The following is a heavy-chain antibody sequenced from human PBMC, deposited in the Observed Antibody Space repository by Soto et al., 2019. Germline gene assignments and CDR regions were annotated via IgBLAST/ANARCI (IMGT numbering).Heavy chain of an antibody. V-gene: IGHV3-74*01. D-gene: IGHD6-19*01. CDR3: ARAGPLPYSSEPFVY. CDR2: INSDGSRT. Sequence: EVQLVESGGGLVQPGGSLRLSCAASGFTFSSYWMHWVRQAPGKGLVWVSRINSDGSRTSYADSVKGRFTISRDNAKNTLHLQMNSLRAEDTAVYYRARAGPLPYSSEPFVYWGQGTLVTVSS. CDR1: GFTFSSYW. J-gene: IGHJ4*02.